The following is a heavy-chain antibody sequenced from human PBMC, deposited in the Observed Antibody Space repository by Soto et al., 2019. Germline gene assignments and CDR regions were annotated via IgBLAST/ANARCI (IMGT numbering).Heavy chain of an antibody. CDR2: ISYDGSNQ. Sequence: QVQLVESGGGVVQSGRSLRLSCAASGLTFNSYAIHWVRQAPGKGLEWVAVISYDGSNQYYADSAKGRFTLSRDNAKKTLFLQVNSLRPGDTAVYYCTRLQNPAYFDLWGRGTLVTVSS. CDR3: TRLQNPAYFDL. CDR1: GLTFNSYA. J-gene: IGHJ2*01. V-gene: IGHV3-30-3*01.